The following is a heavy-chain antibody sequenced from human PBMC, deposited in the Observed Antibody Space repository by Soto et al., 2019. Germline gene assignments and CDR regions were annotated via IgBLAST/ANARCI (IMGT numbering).Heavy chain of an antibody. Sequence: GGSLRLSCAASGFTFSSYAMSWVRQAPGKGLEWVSAISGSGGSTYYADSVKGRFTISRDNYKNTLYLQMNSLRAEDTAVYYCAKAFRSKTVAGTTDYWGQGTLVTVSS. CDR2: ISGSGGST. D-gene: IGHD6-19*01. V-gene: IGHV3-23*01. J-gene: IGHJ4*02. CDR1: GFTFSSYA. CDR3: AKAFRSKTVAGTTDY.